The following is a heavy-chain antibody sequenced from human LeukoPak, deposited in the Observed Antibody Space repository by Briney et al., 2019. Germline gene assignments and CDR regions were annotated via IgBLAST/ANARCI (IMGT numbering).Heavy chain of an antibody. J-gene: IGHJ4*02. CDR1: GFTFSSYG. V-gene: IGHV3-23*01. CDR3: AKVRYMGNYWDC. Sequence: GGSLRLSCAASGFTFSSYGMSWVRQAPGKGLEWVSGISGSGDSTYYADSVKGRFPISRDNSKNTLYLQMSSLRAEDTAVYYCAKVRYMGNYWDCWGQGTLVTVSS. CDR2: ISGSGDST. D-gene: IGHD3-16*02.